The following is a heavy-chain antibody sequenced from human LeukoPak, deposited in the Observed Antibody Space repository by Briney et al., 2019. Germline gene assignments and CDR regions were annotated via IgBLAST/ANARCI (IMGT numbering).Heavy chain of an antibody. CDR2: ISGSGDST. CDR1: GFTFNSYA. V-gene: IGHV3-23*01. CDR3: AKDLSDFWSGRNFDY. J-gene: IGHJ4*02. Sequence: PGGSLRLSCAASGFTFNSYAMSWVRQAPGKGLEWVSGISGSGDSTFHADSVKGRFTISRDNSKNTLYLQMNSLRADDTAVYYCAKDLSDFWSGRNFDYWVQGTLVTVSS. D-gene: IGHD3-3*01.